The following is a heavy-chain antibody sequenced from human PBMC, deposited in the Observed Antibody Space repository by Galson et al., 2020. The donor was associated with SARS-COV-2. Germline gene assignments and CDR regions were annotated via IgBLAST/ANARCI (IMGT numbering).Heavy chain of an antibody. D-gene: IGHD3-22*01. V-gene: IGHV4-34*01. CDR3: ARGRTEITMIVVVFTSSSINFDY. CDR1: GGSFSGYY. Sequence: KTLSLTCAVYGGSFSGYYWSWIRQPPGKGLEWIGEINPSGSTNYNPSLKSRVTMSVDTSKNQFSLKLSSVTAADTAVYYCARGRTEITMIVVVFTSSSINFDYWGQGTPVTVSS. CDR2: INPSGST. J-gene: IGHJ4*02.